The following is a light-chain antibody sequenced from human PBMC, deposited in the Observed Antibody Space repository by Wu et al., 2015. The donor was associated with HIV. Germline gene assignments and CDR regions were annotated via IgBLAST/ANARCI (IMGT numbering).Light chain of an antibody. Sequence: VLTQSPGTLSLSSGERATLSCRASQNITKYLAWYQQRLGQPPRLLIYDVLNRATGIPVRFSGSGSATDFHLTISSLEPEDSAIYYCQQRATGPSTFG. CDR2: DVL. CDR3: QQRATGPST. V-gene: IGKV3-11*01. CDR1: QNITKY. J-gene: IGKJ3*01.